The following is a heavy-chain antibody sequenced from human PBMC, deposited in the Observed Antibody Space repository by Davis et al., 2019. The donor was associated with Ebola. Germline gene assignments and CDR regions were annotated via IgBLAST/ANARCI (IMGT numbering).Heavy chain of an antibody. D-gene: IGHD3-22*01. V-gene: IGHV5-51*01. Sequence: GESLKIYWKGSGDSFTSYWIGWGRQMHGKGLEWVGIIYPGDSDTRYSPSFQGQVTISADKSISTAYLQWSSLKASDTAMYYCARAGYYDSSGYSYYYYGMDVWGKGTPVTVSS. CDR1: GDSFTSYW. CDR3: ARAGYYDSSGYSYYYYGMDV. J-gene: IGHJ6*04. CDR2: IYPGDSDT.